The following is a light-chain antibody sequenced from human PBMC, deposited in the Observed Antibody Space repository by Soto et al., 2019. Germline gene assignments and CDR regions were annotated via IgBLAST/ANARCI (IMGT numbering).Light chain of an antibody. J-gene: IGKJ2*01. Sequence: EIVLTQAPGTLSVSPGEGVTLSCRASQSVKNSYLAWYQHKPGQAPRLLISETSTRASGIPDRFTAGGSGTDFTLTITTLEPEDFAVYYCQHYSTSPSYTFGQGTKLE. V-gene: IGKV3-20*01. CDR1: QSVKNSY. CDR2: ETS. CDR3: QHYSTSPSYT.